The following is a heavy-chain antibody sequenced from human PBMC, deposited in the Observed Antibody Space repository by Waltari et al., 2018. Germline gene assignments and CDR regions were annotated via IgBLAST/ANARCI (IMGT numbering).Heavy chain of an antibody. CDR2: IVVGSGNT. J-gene: IGHJ4*02. CDR1: GFTFTSSA. V-gene: IGHV1-58*02. CDR3: ARVSGRLERYSDLDY. D-gene: IGHD1-1*01. Sequence: QMQLVQSGPEVKKPGTSVKFSCKASGFTFTSSAMQWVRQARGQRLEWIGWIVVGSGNTNYAQKFQERVTITRDMSTSTAYMELSSLRSEDTAVYYCARVSGRLERYSDLDYWGQGTLVTVSS.